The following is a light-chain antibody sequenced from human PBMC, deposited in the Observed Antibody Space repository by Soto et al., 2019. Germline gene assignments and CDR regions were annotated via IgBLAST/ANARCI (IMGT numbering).Light chain of an antibody. CDR1: QSVSSY. V-gene: IGKV3-15*01. Sequence: EMVLTRSPGTLSLSPGERATLFCRASQSVSSYLAWYQQKPGQTPRLLIYVASTRATGIPARFTGSVSGTDFTITISSLQSEDCAIYYCQQYNNWPVTFGGGTKVDI. CDR2: VAS. CDR3: QQYNNWPVT. J-gene: IGKJ4*01.